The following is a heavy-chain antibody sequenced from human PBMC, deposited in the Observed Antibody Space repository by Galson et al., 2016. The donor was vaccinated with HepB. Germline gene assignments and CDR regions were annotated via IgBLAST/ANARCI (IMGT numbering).Heavy chain of an antibody. J-gene: IGHJ4*02. V-gene: IGHV1-18*01. D-gene: IGHD3-10*01. CDR3: ARRWGVNSDY. Sequence: SVKVSCKASGGTFSSYAISWVRQAPGQGLEWMGWISTYDGNTNYAQKLQGRVTMTIDTSTSTAHMELRSLRSDDTAIYYCARRWGVNSDYWGQGTLVTVSS. CDR1: GGTFSSYA. CDR2: ISTYDGNT.